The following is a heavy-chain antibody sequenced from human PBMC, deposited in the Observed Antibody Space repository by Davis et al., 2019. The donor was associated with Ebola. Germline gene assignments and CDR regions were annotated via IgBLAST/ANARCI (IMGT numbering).Heavy chain of an antibody. CDR2: IIPIFGTA. D-gene: IGHD2-15*01. CDR1: GGTFSSYA. J-gene: IGHJ6*02. Sequence: SVKVSCQASGGTFSSYAISWVRQAPGQGLEWMGGIIPIFGTANYAQKFQGRVTITADESTSTAYMELSSLRSEDTAVYYCARIVVVVAPPVRYYGMDVWGQGTTVTVSS. CDR3: ARIVVVVAPPVRYYGMDV. V-gene: IGHV1-69*13.